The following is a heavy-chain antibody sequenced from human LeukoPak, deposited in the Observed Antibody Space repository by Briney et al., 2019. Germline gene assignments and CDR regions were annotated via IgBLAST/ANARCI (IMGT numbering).Heavy chain of an antibody. V-gene: IGHV3-23*01. CDR2: ISGSGGST. J-gene: IGHJ4*02. Sequence: GGSLTLSCAASGFTFSSYAMSWVRQAPGKGLEWVSAISGSGGSTYYADSVKGRFTISRDNSKNTLYLQMNSLRAADTAVYYCAKDRTLYGDYLDYWGQGTLVTVSS. CDR3: AKDRTLYGDYLDY. CDR1: GFTFSSYA. D-gene: IGHD2-8*01.